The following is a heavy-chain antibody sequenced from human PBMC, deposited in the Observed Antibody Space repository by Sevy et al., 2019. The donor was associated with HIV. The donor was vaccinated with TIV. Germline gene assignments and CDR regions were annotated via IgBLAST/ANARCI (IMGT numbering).Heavy chain of an antibody. J-gene: IGHJ5*02. CDR3: ARTITIFGVAGPYNWFDP. D-gene: IGHD3-3*01. CDR1: GGSISSYY. Sequence: SETLSLTCTVSGGSISSYYWSWIRQPPGKGLEWIGYIYYSGSTNYTPSLKSRVTISVDTSKNQFPLKLSSVTAADTAVYYCARTITIFGVAGPYNWFDPWGQGTLVTVSS. CDR2: IYYSGST. V-gene: IGHV4-59*01.